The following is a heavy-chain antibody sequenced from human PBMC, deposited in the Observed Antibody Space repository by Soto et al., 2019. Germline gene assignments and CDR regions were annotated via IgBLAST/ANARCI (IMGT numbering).Heavy chain of an antibody. Sequence: SETLNLTCNVSGGSNSSGGYYWSWIRKHPGKGLEWIGYIYYSGSTYYNPSLKSRVTISVDTSKNQFSLKLSSVTAADTAVYYCARDRPLGRYPMDVWGKGTTVTVSS. V-gene: IGHV4-31*03. CDR1: GGSNSSGGYY. CDR3: ARDRPLGRYPMDV. CDR2: IYYSGST. J-gene: IGHJ6*04. D-gene: IGHD1-1*01.